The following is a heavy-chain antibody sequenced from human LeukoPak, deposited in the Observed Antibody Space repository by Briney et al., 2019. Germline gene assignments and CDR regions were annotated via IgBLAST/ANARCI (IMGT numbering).Heavy chain of an antibody. CDR3: ALTGQLVRGYGMDV. V-gene: IGHV4-34*01. J-gene: IGHJ6*02. CDR2: INHSGST. Sequence: PSETLSLTCAVYGESFSGFYWTWVRQSPGTGLEWIGEINHSGSTNYNPSLKSRVTISVDSSKNQFSLKLSSVTAADTAVYYCALTGQLVRGYGMDVWGQGTTVTVSS. CDR1: GESFSGFY. D-gene: IGHD6-13*01.